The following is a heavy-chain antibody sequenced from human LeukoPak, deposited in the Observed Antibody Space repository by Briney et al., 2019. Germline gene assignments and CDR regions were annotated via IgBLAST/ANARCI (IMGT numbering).Heavy chain of an antibody. J-gene: IGHJ4*02. D-gene: IGHD6-19*01. CDR3: ASSSSGWFNY. V-gene: IGHV7-4-1*02. CDR2: INTNTGNP. CDR1: GYAFTTYA. Sequence: ASVKVSCKASGYAFTTYAMNWVRQAPGQGLEWMGWINTNTGNPTYAQGFTGRFVFSLDTSVSTAYLQISSLKAEDTAVYYCASSSSGWFNYWGQGTLVTVSS.